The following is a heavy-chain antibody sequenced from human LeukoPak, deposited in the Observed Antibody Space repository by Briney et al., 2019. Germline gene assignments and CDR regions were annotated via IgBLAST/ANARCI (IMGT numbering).Heavy chain of an antibody. CDR2: ISTHNGNT. Sequence: ASVKVSCRASGYTFTNYGVNWVRQAPGQGLEWMGWISTHNGNTNYAQKFQGRVTMTTDTSTSTAYMELRSLRSDDTAVYYCARGAGRYCSSTSCPWNYYYYYMDVWGKGTTVTVSS. V-gene: IGHV1-18*01. CDR1: GYTFTNYG. D-gene: IGHD2-2*01. J-gene: IGHJ6*03. CDR3: ARGAGRYCSSTSCPWNYYYYYMDV.